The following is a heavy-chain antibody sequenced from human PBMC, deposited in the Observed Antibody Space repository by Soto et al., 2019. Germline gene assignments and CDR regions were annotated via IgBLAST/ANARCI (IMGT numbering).Heavy chain of an antibody. D-gene: IGHD1-1*01. CDR3: ANDRDGYNVPFDS. Sequence: GGSLRFSCVVSGFSLSGFWMLWDRQAPGKGLEWVAVISYDGSNKYYADSVKGRFTISRDNSKNTLFLQMNSLRAEDTAVYFCANDRDGYNVPFDSWGQGALVTVSS. CDR2: ISYDGSNK. V-gene: IGHV3-30*18. J-gene: IGHJ4*02. CDR1: GFSLSGFW.